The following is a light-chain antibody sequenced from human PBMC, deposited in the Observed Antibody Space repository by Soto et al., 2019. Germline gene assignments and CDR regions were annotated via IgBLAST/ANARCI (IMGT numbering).Light chain of an antibody. CDR2: AAS. J-gene: IGKJ1*01. CDR1: QSVSSSH. CDR3: QQYGSSPRT. V-gene: IGKV3-20*01. Sequence: EIVLTQSPGTLSLSPGERATLSCRASQSVSSSHLAWYQQNPGQAPRLLIYAASSRATGIPDRFSGSGSGTDFTLTISRLEPEDFAVYYCQQYGSSPRTFGQGTKVEIK.